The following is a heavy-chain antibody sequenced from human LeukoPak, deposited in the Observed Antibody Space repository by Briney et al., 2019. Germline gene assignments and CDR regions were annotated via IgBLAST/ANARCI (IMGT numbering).Heavy chain of an antibody. Sequence: ASVKVSCKVSGGTFSSYAISWVRQAPGQGLEWMGGIIPIFGTANYAQKFQGRVTITADESTSTAYMELSSLGSEDTAVYYCARDPGGGSSWHAAFDYWGQGTLFTVSS. D-gene: IGHD6-13*01. CDR2: IIPIFGTA. CDR1: GGTFSSYA. J-gene: IGHJ4*02. V-gene: IGHV1-69*13. CDR3: ARDPGGGSSWHAAFDY.